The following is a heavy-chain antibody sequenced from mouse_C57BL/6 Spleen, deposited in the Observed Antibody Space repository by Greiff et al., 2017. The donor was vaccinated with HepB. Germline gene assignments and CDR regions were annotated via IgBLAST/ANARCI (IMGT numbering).Heavy chain of an antibody. CDR2: IDPSDSYT. Sequence: QVHVKQPGAELVKPGASVKLSCKASGYTFTSYWMQWVKQRPGQGLEWIGEIDPSDSYTNYNQKFKGKATLTVDTSSSTAYMQLSSLTSEDSAVYYCARRGRNYAMDYWGQGTSVTVSS. CDR1: GYTFTSYW. CDR3: ARRGRNYAMDY. D-gene: IGHD3-3*01. J-gene: IGHJ4*01. V-gene: IGHV1-50*01.